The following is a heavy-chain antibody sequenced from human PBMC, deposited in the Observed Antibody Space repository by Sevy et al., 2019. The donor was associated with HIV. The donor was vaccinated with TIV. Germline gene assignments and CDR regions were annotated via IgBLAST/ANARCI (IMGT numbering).Heavy chain of an antibody. CDR3: ARLKSDPYYYYGMDV. V-gene: IGHV3-30-3*01. CDR1: GFTFSSYA. J-gene: IGHJ6*02. Sequence: GGSPRLSCAASGFTFSSYAMHWVRQAPGKGLEWVAVISYDGSNKYYADSVKGRFTISRDNSKNTLYLQMNSLRAEDTAVYYCARLKSDPYYYYGMDVWGQGTTVTVSS. CDR2: ISYDGSNK.